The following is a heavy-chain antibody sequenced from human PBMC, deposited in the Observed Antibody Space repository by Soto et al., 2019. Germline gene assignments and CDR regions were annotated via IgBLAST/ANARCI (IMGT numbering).Heavy chain of an antibody. D-gene: IGHD5-18*01. V-gene: IGHV1-69*02. CDR2: IIPNLGIA. CDR1: GGTFSSYT. Sequence: QVQLVQSGAEVKKPGSSVKVSCNASGGTFSSYTISWVRQAPGQGLEWMGRIIPNLGIANYAQKFQGRVTITADKSTSTAYMELSSLRSEDTAVYYCASPVPDTALFNTPKGYWGQGTPVTVSS. J-gene: IGHJ4*02. CDR3: ASPVPDTALFNTPKGY.